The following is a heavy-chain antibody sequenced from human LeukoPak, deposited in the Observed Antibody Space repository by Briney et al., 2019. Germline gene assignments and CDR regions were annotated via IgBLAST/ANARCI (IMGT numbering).Heavy chain of an antibody. CDR3: ARDREDIVVVVAATNGVDY. CDR2: INPNSGGT. Sequence: ASVKVSCKASGYTFTAYYMHWVRQAPGQGLEWMGWINPNSGGTNYAQKFQGRVTMTRDTPISTAYMELSRLRSDDTAVYYCARDREDIVVVVAATNGVDYWGQGTLVTVSS. CDR1: GYTFTAYY. D-gene: IGHD2-15*01. J-gene: IGHJ4*02. V-gene: IGHV1-2*02.